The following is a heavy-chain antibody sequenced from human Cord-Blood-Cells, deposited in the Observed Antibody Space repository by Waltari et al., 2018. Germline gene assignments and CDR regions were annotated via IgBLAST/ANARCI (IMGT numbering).Heavy chain of an antibody. CDR1: GGTFSSYA. CDR3: AREERGELGINAFDI. Sequence: QVQLVQSGAEVKKPGSSVKASCKASGGTFSSYAISWVRRAHGQGLEWMGGIIPIFGTANYAQKFQGRVTITADESTSTAYMELSSLRSEDTAVYYCAREERGELGINAFDIWGQGTMVTVSS. D-gene: IGHD7-27*01. V-gene: IGHV1-69*01. J-gene: IGHJ3*02. CDR2: IIPIFGTA.